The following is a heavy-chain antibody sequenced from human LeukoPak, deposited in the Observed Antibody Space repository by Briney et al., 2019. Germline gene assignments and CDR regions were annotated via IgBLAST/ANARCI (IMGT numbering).Heavy chain of an antibody. CDR1: GGSINSYY. Sequence: PSETLSLTCTVSGGSINSYYWSWIRQPAGKGLEWIGRIYTSGSTNYNPSLKSRVTMSVDTSKNQFSLKLSSVTAADTAVYYCARVSYCSSTSCLHNWFDPWGQGTLVTVSS. CDR2: IYTSGST. V-gene: IGHV4-4*07. J-gene: IGHJ5*02. D-gene: IGHD2-2*01. CDR3: ARVSYCSSTSCLHNWFDP.